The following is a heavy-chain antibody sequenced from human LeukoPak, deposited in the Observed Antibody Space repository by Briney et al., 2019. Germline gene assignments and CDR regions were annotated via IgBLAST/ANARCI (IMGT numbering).Heavy chain of an antibody. J-gene: IGHJ4*02. Sequence: GGSLRLSCAASGFTFDDYTMHWVRQAPGKGLEWVSYISSSGSTIYYADSVKGRFTISRDNAKNSLYLQMNSLRAEDTAVYYCAKLRYSGYTFDYWGQGTLVTVSS. CDR3: AKLRYSGYTFDY. V-gene: IGHV3-48*03. CDR1: GFTFDDYT. D-gene: IGHD5-12*01. CDR2: ISSSGSTI.